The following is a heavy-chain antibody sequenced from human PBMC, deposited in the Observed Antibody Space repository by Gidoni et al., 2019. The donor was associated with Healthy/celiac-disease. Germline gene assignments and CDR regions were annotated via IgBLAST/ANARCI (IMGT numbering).Heavy chain of an antibody. CDR3: ARGRRGYSGYDFIPGYNY. V-gene: IGHV4-59*01. Sequence: QVQLQESGPGLVKPSETLSLTCTVSGGSISSYYWSWIRQPPGKGLEWIGYIYSSGSTNYNPSLKSRVTISVDTSKNQFSLKLSSVTAADTAVYYCARGRRGYSGYDFIPGYNYWGQGTLVTVSS. CDR1: GGSISSYY. CDR2: IYSSGST. D-gene: IGHD5-12*01. J-gene: IGHJ4*02.